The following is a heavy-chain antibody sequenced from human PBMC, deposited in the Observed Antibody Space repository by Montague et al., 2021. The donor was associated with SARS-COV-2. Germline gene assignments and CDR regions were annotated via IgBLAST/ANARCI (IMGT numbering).Heavy chain of an antibody. V-gene: IGHV4-59*08. CDR3: ARHRKDYDILTGNSTSFYYEMDV. CDR2: VSYSGS. D-gene: IGHD3-9*01. J-gene: IGHJ6*02. CDR1: GVSNSRYY. Sequence: SETLSLTCTVSGVSNSRYYWSWIRQPPGKGLAWCGYVSYSGSVYNPSLTSRVPISVDTSTKLLSLSLSSVTAADTAIYYCARHRKDYDILTGNSTSFYYEMDVWGQGTTVTVSS.